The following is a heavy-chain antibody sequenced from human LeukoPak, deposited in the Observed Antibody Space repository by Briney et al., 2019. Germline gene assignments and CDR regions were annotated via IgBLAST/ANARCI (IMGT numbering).Heavy chain of an antibody. Sequence: SVKVSCKASGGTFSSYAISWVRQAPGQGLEWMGGIIPIFGTANYAQKFQGRVTMTRNTSISTAYMELSSLRSEDTAVYYCARLVSFLEGNDYWGQGTLVTVSS. V-gene: IGHV1-69*05. CDR1: GGTFSSYA. D-gene: IGHD2-2*01. CDR3: ARLVSFLEGNDY. J-gene: IGHJ4*02. CDR2: IIPIFGTA.